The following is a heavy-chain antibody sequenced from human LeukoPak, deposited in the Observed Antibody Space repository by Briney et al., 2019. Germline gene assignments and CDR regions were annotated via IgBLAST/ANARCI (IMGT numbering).Heavy chain of an antibody. CDR1: GGSISSYY. D-gene: IGHD6-13*01. Sequence: SETLSLTCTVSGGSISSYYWSRIRQPPGKGLEWIGYIYTSGSTNYNPSLKSRVTISVDTSKNQFSLKLSSVTAADTAVYYCARQVRGRAAAGIIRQYYYYMDVWGKGTTVTVSS. CDR2: IYTSGST. J-gene: IGHJ6*03. V-gene: IGHV4-4*09. CDR3: ARQVRGRAAAGIIRQYYYYMDV.